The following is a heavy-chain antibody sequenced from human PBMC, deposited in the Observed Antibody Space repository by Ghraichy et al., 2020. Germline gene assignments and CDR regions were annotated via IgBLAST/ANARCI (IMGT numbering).Heavy chain of an antibody. CDR2: IDWDDDK. J-gene: IGHJ4*02. V-gene: IGHV2-70*11. D-gene: IGHD3-10*01. Sequence: SGPTLVKPTQTLTLTCTFSGFSLSTRGMCVSWIRQPPGKALEWLARIDWDDDKYYSTSLKTRLTISKDTSKNQVVLTMTNMDPVDTATYYCARIPSAYGSGSYYFDYWGQGTLVTVSS. CDR1: GFSLSTRGMC. CDR3: ARIPSAYGSGSYYFDY.